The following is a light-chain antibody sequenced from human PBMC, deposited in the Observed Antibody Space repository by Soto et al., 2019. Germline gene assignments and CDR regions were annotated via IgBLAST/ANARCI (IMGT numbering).Light chain of an antibody. CDR3: QQYIDWPLLT. CDR1: QYVSTN. J-gene: IGKJ4*01. V-gene: IGKV3-15*01. Sequence: EIVMTQSPATLSLSPGERATLSCRASQYVSTNLAWYQQKPGQAPRLLISDASTRASGIPARFCGSGSGTEFNLIISSLLSVDFAVYYCQQYIDWPLLTFGGGTKVEIK. CDR2: DAS.